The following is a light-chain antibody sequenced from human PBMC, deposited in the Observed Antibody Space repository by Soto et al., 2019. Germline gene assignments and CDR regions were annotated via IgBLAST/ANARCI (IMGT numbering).Light chain of an antibody. Sequence: DIQMTQSPSTLSASVGDRVTITCRASQSISSWLAWYQQKPEKAPKLLIYDASSLDSGVPSMFSGSGSGTEFPLTISGLHPDDFAYYYCQQYNSYSWTFGQGTKVEIK. CDR3: QQYNSYSWT. CDR2: DAS. J-gene: IGKJ1*01. CDR1: QSISSW. V-gene: IGKV1-5*01.